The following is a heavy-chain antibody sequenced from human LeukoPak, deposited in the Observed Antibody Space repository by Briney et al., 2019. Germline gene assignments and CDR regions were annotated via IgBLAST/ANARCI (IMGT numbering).Heavy chain of an antibody. Sequence: GSLRLSCAASGFTVSSNYMSWVRQAPGKGLEWVSVIYSGGNTYYAVSVKGRFTISRDNSKNTVYLQMNSLRVEDTAVYYCARRYSSGWLSVAFDIWGQGTMVTVSS. D-gene: IGHD6-19*01. V-gene: IGHV3-66*04. CDR1: GFTVSSNY. CDR2: IYSGGNT. J-gene: IGHJ3*02. CDR3: ARRYSSGWLSVAFDI.